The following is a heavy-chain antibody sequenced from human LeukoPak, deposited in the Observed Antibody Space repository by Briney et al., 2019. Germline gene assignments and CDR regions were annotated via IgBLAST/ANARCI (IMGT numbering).Heavy chain of an antibody. CDR3: AREGGGETVATTFDY. CDR2: IIPLFSIA. Sequence: ASVKVSCKASGGIFSSYALSWVRQAPGQGLEWMGRIIPLFSIANYAQNFQGRVTITADKSTNTAYMEVSSLTSEDTAVYYCAREGGGETVATTFDYWGQGTLVTVSS. CDR1: GGIFSSYA. J-gene: IGHJ4*02. V-gene: IGHV1-69*04. D-gene: IGHD5-12*01.